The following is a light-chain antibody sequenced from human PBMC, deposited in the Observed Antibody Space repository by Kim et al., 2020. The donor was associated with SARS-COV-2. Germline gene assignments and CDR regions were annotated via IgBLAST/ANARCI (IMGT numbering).Light chain of an antibody. CDR3: QAWDSNTVV. CDR2: QGK. V-gene: IGLV3-1*01. CDR1: KLGDKY. J-gene: IGLJ2*01. Sequence: SYELTQPPSVSVYPGQTASIICSGDKLGDKYATWYQQKPGQSPVVVIYQGKNRPSGIPERFSGSSSGNTATLTISETQAMDEADYYCQAWDSNTVVFGGGTQLTVL.